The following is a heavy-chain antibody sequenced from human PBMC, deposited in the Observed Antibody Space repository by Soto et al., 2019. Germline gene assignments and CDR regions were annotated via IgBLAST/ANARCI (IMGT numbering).Heavy chain of an antibody. CDR1: GGTFRSYA. CDR2: IIPISGTA. V-gene: IGHV1-69*06. J-gene: IGHJ6*02. D-gene: IGHD3-3*01. CDR3: ARDQGVCSGYYLGYYYYGMDI. Sequence: QVQLVQSGAEVKKPGSSVKVSCKASGGTFRSYAISWVRQAPGQGLEWMGGIIPISGTANYAQKFQGRVTITADKSTSTAYMELSSLRSEDTAVYYCARDQGVCSGYYLGYYYYGMDIWGQGTTVTVSS.